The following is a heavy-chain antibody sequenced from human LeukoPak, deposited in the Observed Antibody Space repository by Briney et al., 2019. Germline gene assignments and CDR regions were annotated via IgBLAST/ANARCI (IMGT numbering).Heavy chain of an antibody. V-gene: IGHV1-8*01. D-gene: IGHD3-22*01. CDR3: GRGDVAIDYDSSGRDY. Sequence: ASVKVSCKASGYTFTGYDINWVRQATGQGLEWMGWMNPNSGNTGYAQKFQGRVTMTRNTSISTAYMELSSLISEDAAVYYCGRGDVAIDYDSSGRDYWGQGTLVTVSS. J-gene: IGHJ4*02. CDR1: GYTFTGYD. CDR2: MNPNSGNT.